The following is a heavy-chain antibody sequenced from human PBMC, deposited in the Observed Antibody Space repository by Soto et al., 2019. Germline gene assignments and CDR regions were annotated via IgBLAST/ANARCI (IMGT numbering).Heavy chain of an antibody. CDR2: ISGSGGST. CDR1: GFTFSSYA. V-gene: IGHV3-23*01. Sequence: GGSLRLSCAASGFTFSSYAMSWVRQAPGKGLEWVSAISGSGGSTYYADSVKGRFTISRDNSKNTLYLQMNSLRAEDTAVYYCAKVRTTIFGVVTDFDYWGQGTLVTVSS. CDR3: AKVRTTIFGVVTDFDY. D-gene: IGHD3-3*01. J-gene: IGHJ4*02.